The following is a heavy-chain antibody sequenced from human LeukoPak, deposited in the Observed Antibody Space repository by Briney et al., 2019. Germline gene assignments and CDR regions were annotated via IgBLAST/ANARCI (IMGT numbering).Heavy chain of an antibody. J-gene: IGHJ4*02. CDR3: ARDAY. CDR2: VYNSGTT. Sequence: SETLSLTCTVSGVSIGSHYWSWIRQSPGKGLEWIGCVYNSGTTVYNPSPTGRGTISVDTSENQYSLDLRSVTAADAAVYYCARDAYWGQGTLVRVPS. V-gene: IGHV4-59*11. CDR1: GVSIGSHY.